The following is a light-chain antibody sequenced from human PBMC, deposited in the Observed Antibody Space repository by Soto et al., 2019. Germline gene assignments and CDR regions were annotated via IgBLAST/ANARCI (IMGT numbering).Light chain of an antibody. J-gene: IGKJ1*01. CDR3: QHYNNWPPWT. Sequence: EIVLTQSPGTLSLSPGERATLSCRASQSVSSSYLAWYQQKPGLAPRLLIYDASTRAPGIPARFSGSGSETEFTLTIRSLQSEDFAVYYCQHYNNWPPWTFGQGTTGDIK. CDR2: DAS. CDR1: QSVSSSY. V-gene: IGKV3-15*01.